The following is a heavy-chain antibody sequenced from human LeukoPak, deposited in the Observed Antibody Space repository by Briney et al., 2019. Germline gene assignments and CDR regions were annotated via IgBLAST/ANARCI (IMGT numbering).Heavy chain of an antibody. V-gene: IGHV4-39*07. J-gene: IGHJ6*03. Sequence: SETLSLTCTVSGGSISSNTYYWGWIRQPPGKGLEWIGSIYYSGSTYYNPSLKSRVTISVDTSKNQFSLKLSSVTAADTAVYYCARVDLYYYYMDVWGKGTTVTISS. CDR3: ARVDLYYYYMDV. CDR1: GGSISSNTYY. D-gene: IGHD3/OR15-3a*01. CDR2: IYYSGST.